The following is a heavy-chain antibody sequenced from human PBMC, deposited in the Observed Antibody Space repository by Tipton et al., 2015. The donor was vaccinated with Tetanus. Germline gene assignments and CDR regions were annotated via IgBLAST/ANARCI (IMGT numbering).Heavy chain of an antibody. J-gene: IGHJ4*02. V-gene: IGHV4-39*07. D-gene: IGHD2-8*01. Sequence: TLSLTCTVSRGSISSDIYNWGWIRQPPGKGLEWIGSIYYSGSTHYNPSLKSRVTVSVDTSKNQFSLKLSSVTAADTAVYYCARDPSGGVRYFDYWGQGTLVTVSS. CDR1: RGSISSDIYN. CDR3: ARDPSGGVRYFDY. CDR2: IYYSGST.